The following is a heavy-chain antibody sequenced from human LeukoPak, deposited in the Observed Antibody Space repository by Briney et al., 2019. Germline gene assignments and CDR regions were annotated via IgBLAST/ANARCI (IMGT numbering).Heavy chain of an antibody. D-gene: IGHD3-22*01. CDR1: GYTFTSYY. CDR3: ARYYYDSSGYYYTFDY. V-gene: IGHV1-46*01. J-gene: IGHJ4*02. Sequence: ASVKLSRTASGYTFTSYYMHWVRQAPGQGLEWMGIINPSGGSTSYAQKFQGRFTMTRDTSTSTVYMELSSLRSEDTAVYYCARYYYDSSGYYYTFDYWGQGTLVTVSS. CDR2: INPSGGST.